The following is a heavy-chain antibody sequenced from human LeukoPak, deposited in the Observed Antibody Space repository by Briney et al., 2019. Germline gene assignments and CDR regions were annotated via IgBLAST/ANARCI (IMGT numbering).Heavy chain of an antibody. CDR1: GLTFSNYN. V-gene: IGHV3-48*02. CDR2: IISSSSTI. Sequence: GGSLRLSCATSGLTFSNYNMNWVRQAPGKGLEWVSYIISSSSTIYYADSVKGRFTISRDNAKNSLDLQMSSLRDEETVLYICARDAAVAVVDYWGGGTLVTVSS. CDR3: ARDAAVAVVDY. D-gene: IGHD6-19*01. J-gene: IGHJ4*02.